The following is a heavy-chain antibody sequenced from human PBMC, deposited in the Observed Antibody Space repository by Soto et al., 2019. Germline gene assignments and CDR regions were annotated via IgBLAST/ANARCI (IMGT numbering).Heavy chain of an antibody. V-gene: IGHV1-69*01. D-gene: IGHD3-10*01. J-gene: IGHJ4*02. Sequence: QVQLVQSGAEVKKPGSSVKVSCKASGGIFSTYAISWLRQAPGQGLEWMGGIIPLFGTPNYAQRFQGRVTITADESTSTAYMELSRLRSEDKPVYYCARHRDDYGSGNYYNRIDYWGQGTLVTVSS. CDR2: IIPLFGTP. CDR3: ARHRDDYGSGNYYNRIDY. CDR1: GGIFSTYA.